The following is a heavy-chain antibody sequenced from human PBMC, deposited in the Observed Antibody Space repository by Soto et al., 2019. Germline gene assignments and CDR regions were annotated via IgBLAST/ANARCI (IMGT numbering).Heavy chain of an antibody. Sequence: EVQLLESGGGLVQPGGSLRLSCATSRFAFSSYAMSWVRQAPGKGLEWVSAIGGSGHSTFYADSVRGRFTISRDNSKNPLSLQMDSLRAEDTAFYSCAKGLSGSGAYNLFAPWGQGTLVTVSS. CDR3: AKGLSGSGAYNLFAP. V-gene: IGHV3-23*01. CDR2: IGGSGHST. J-gene: IGHJ5*02. D-gene: IGHD3-10*01. CDR1: RFAFSSYA.